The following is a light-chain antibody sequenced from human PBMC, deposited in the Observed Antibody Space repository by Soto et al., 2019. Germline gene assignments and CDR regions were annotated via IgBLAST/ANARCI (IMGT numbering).Light chain of an antibody. V-gene: IGKV3-20*01. Sequence: DIVLTQSPGTLSLSPGERATLSCRASQTVRSNFLAWYQRKPGQTPRLLIYGASSRATGIPDRFSGSGSGTDFTLTISRLDPEDFAVYYCQQYYSTPPTFGQGTNLEIK. J-gene: IGKJ2*01. CDR1: QTVRSNF. CDR3: QQYYSTPPT. CDR2: GAS.